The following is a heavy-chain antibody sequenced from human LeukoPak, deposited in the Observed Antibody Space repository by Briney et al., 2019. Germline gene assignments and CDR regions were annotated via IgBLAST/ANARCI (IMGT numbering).Heavy chain of an antibody. D-gene: IGHD3-10*01. Sequence: SLRLSCAASGFTFDDYAMHWVRHAPGKGLEWVSGISWNRGSIGYADSEGGRFPFSRDSAKNTQSVKIKHVRAEHAAVLLCAKAGRGGPITMVRGVKGDYSYMHVWGRGTTVTISS. CDR2: ISWNRGSI. J-gene: IGHJ6*03. CDR3: AKAGRGGPITMVRGVKGDYSYMHV. CDR1: GFTFDDYA. V-gene: IGHV3-9*01.